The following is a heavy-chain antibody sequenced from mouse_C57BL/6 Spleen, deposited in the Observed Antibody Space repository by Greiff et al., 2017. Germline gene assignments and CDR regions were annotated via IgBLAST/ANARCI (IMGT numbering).Heavy chain of an antibody. J-gene: IGHJ2*01. CDR2: ISDGGSYT. D-gene: IGHD2-3*01. V-gene: IGHV5-4*01. Sequence: EVQGVESGGGLVKPGGSLKLSCAASGFTFSSYAMSWVRQTPEKRLEWVATISDGGSYTYYPDNVKGRFTISRDNAKNNLYLQMSHLKSEDTAMYYCARDRGLLPLDYWGQGTTLTVSS. CDR1: GFTFSSYA. CDR3: ARDRGLLPLDY.